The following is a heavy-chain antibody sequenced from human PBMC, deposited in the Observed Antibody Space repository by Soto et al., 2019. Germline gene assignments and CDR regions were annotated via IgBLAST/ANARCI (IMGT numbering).Heavy chain of an antibody. CDR2: IHNRGST. J-gene: IGHJ6*02. CDR3: ARGCDRDDSGSGDFGEGWALPYGMDV. CDR1: GGSITSGSYF. Sequence: QVQLPESGPGLVQPSQTLSLTCPVSGGSITSGSYFWSWIRQPQETALEWVGHIHNRGSTFYNPSLRSRLSISVDTSKNQFSLRLSAVTAADTAGDDCARGCDRDDSGSGDFGEGWALPYGMDVWGQGSAITVSS. D-gene: IGHD1-26*01. V-gene: IGHV4-31*03.